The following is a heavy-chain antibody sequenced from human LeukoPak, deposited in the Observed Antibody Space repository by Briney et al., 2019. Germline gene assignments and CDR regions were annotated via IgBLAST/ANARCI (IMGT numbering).Heavy chain of an antibody. Sequence: PSETLSLTCAVYGGSFSGYYWSWIRQPPGKGVEWIGEINHSGSTNYNPSLKSRVTISVDTSKNQFSLKLISVTAADTAVYYCARVNIVATITVDYCGQGTLVTVSS. J-gene: IGHJ4*02. V-gene: IGHV4-34*01. CDR3: ARVNIVATITVDY. CDR2: INHSGST. D-gene: IGHD5-12*01. CDR1: GGSFSGYY.